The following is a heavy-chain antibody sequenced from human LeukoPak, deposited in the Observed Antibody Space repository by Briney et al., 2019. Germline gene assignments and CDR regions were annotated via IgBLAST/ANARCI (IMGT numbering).Heavy chain of an antibody. Sequence: PGGSLRLSCAASGFTFSDHYMDWVRQAPGKGLEWVGRTRNKANSYTTEYAASVKGRFTISRDDSKNSLYLQMNSLKTKDTAVYYCARVAGYSYGSDFDYWGQGTLVTVSS. CDR1: GFTFSDHY. CDR2: TRNKANSYTT. D-gene: IGHD5-18*01. J-gene: IGHJ4*02. CDR3: ARVAGYSYGSDFDY. V-gene: IGHV3-72*01.